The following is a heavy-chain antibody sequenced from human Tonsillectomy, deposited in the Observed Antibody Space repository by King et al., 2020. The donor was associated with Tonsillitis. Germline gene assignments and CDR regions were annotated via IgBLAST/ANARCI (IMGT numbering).Heavy chain of an antibody. D-gene: IGHD4-23*01. CDR1: GGSISSGGYY. J-gene: IGHJ3*02. CDR3: AKAYGGHPIYDACDI. CDR2: ISHSGSS. V-gene: IGHV4-31*01. Sequence: VQLQESGPGLVKPSQTLSLTCTVSGGSISSGGYYWSWIRQHPGKGLEWIGYISHSGSSYYNPSLKSLVSISVDTSKNQFSLKLSSVTAADTAVYYCAKAYGGHPIYDACDIWGQGTMVTVSS.